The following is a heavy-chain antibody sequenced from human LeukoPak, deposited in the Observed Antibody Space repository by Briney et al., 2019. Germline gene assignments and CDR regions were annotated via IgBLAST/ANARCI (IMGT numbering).Heavy chain of an antibody. CDR2: ISAYNGNT. D-gene: IGHD2-2*01. CDR1: GYTFTSYG. J-gene: IGHJ5*02. V-gene: IGHV1-18*01. Sequence: ASVKVSCKASGYTFTSYGISWVRQAPGQGLEWMGWISAYNGNTNYAQKLQGRVTMTTDTSTSTAYMELRSLRSDDTAVYYCARGPWGSLSSTSSAWFDPWGQGTLVTVSS. CDR3: ARGPWGSLSSTSSAWFDP.